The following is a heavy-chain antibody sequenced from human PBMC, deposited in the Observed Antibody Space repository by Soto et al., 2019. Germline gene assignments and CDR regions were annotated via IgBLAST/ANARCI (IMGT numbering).Heavy chain of an antibody. CDR2: INAGNGNT. Sequence: ASVKVSCKASGYTFTSYAMHWVRQAPGQRLEWMGWINAGNGNTKYSQKFQGRVTITRDTSASTAYMELGSLRSEDTAVYYCARDKEDFWNGYYSYDPWGQEALVTVSS. J-gene: IGHJ5*02. CDR3: ARDKEDFWNGYYSYDP. V-gene: IGHV1-3*01. D-gene: IGHD3-3*01. CDR1: GYTFTSYA.